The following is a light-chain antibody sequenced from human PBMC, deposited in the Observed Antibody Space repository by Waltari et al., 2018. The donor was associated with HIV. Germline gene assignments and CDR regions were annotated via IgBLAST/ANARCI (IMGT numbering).Light chain of an antibody. CDR3: CSYAGSYTYV. CDR1: SSDVGAYDF. Sequence: QSALTQPRPVSGSPGQSVPISCTGTSSDVGAYDFVSWYQQYPGQAPKLMLYDVTKRPSGVPDRFSGSKSGNTASLTISGLQAEDEADYYCCSYAGSYTYVFGTATELTVL. CDR2: DVT. J-gene: IGLJ1*01. V-gene: IGLV2-11*01.